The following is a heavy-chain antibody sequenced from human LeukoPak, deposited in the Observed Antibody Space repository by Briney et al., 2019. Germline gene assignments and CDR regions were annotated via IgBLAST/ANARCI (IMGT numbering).Heavy chain of an antibody. D-gene: IGHD3-3*01. J-gene: IGHJ4*02. CDR3: ARDSPTSPYPGVGGLIDY. CDR2: INPNSGGT. V-gene: IGHV1-2*02. CDR1: GYTFTGYY. Sequence: ASVKVSCKASGYTFTGYYMHWVRQAPGQGLEWMGWINPNSGGTNYAQKFQGRVTMTRDTSISTAYMELSRLRSDDTAVYYCARDSPTSPYPGVGGLIDYWGQGTLVTVSS.